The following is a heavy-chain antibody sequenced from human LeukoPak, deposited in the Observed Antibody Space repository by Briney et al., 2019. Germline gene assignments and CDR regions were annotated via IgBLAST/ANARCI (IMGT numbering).Heavy chain of an antibody. D-gene: IGHD2-2*01. CDR2: IKEDGSER. Sequence: GGSLRLSCEGSAFIFSGHWMNWVRQTPGKGLEWVASIKEDGSERQHVDSVKGRFSISRDNAKNSLYLQMNSLRAEDTAVYYCARDRGAGYCSSLSCYWLDPWGQGTLVTVSS. V-gene: IGHV3-7*03. J-gene: IGHJ5*02. CDR1: AFIFSGHW. CDR3: ARDRGAGYCSSLSCYWLDP.